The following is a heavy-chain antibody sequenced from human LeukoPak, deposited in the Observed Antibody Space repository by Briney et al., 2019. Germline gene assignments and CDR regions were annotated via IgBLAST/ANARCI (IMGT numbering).Heavy chain of an antibody. J-gene: IGHJ4*02. Sequence: SSETLSLTCTVSGGSISSYYWSWIRQPPGKGLEWIGYIYYSGSTNYNPSLKSRVTISVDTSKNQFSLKLSSVTAADTAVYYCARVTPGRYSSSFHFDYWGQGTLVTVSS. CDR2: IYYSGST. D-gene: IGHD6-6*01. V-gene: IGHV4-59*01. CDR1: GGSISSYY. CDR3: ARVTPGRYSSSFHFDY.